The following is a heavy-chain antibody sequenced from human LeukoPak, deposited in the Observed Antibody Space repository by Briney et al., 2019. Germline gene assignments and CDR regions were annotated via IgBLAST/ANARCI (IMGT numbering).Heavy chain of an antibody. CDR3: AREMYDYSNYDAFDI. V-gene: IGHV1-69*13. J-gene: IGHJ3*02. Sequence: SVKVSCKASGGTFSSYAISWVRQAPGQGLEWMGGIIPIFGTANYAQKFQGRVTITADESTSTAYMELSSLRSQDTAVYYCAREMYDYSNYDAFDIWGQGTMVTVSS. CDR2: IIPIFGTA. D-gene: IGHD4-11*01. CDR1: GGTFSSYA.